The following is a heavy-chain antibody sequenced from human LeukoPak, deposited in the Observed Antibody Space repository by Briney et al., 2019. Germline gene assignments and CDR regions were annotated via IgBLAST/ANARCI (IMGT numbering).Heavy chain of an antibody. V-gene: IGHV1-8*03. CDR2: MNPNSGNT. J-gene: IGHJ4*02. CDR1: GYTFTSYD. CDR3: AREDGSGSYFDY. Sequence: ASVKVSCKASGYTFTSYDINWVRQATGQGLEWMGWMNPNSGNTGYAQKFQGRVTITRNTSISTAYMELSSLRSEDTAVYYCAREDGSGSYFDYWGQGTLVTVSS. D-gene: IGHD3-10*01.